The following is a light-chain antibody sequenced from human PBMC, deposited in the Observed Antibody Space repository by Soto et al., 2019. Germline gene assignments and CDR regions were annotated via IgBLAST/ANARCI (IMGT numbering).Light chain of an antibody. CDR1: QGIRSD. Sequence: AIQMTQSPSSLSASVGDRVTITCRASQGIRSDLDWYQQKPGKVPKLLIYGASNFQRGVPSRFSGSGSGTIFTLTISSLQPEDFGTYYCLQDFNYPWSFGQGTKVEIK. V-gene: IGKV1-6*01. J-gene: IGKJ1*01. CDR2: GAS. CDR3: LQDFNYPWS.